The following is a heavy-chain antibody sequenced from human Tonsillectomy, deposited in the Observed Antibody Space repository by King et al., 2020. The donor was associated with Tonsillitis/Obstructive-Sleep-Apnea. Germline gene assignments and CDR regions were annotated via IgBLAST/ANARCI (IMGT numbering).Heavy chain of an antibody. CDR3: ARVRGVVGDTFYYFAY. V-gene: IGHV4-59*01. J-gene: IGHJ4*02. D-gene: IGHD1-26*01. Sequence: VQLQESGPGLVKPSETLSLTCTVSGGSISSYYWSWIRQPPGKGLEWIGYIYYSGSTNYNPSLKSRVTMSVDTSKNQFSLKLSSVTAADTAVYYCARVRGVVGDTFYYFAYWGQGTLVTVSS. CDR2: IYYSGST. CDR1: GGSISSYY.